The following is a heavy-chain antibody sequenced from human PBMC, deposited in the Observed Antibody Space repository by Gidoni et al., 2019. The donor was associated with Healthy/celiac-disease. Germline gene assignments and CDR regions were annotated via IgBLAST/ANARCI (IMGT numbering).Heavy chain of an antibody. Sequence: QVQLQQWGAGLLKPSATLSLTCAVYGGSFSGYYWSWIRQPPGKGLEWIGEINHSGSTNYNPSLKSRVTISVDTSKNQFSLKLSSVTAADTAVYYCARVRGQWLVPRYWFDPWGQGTLVTVSS. CDR3: ARVRGQWLVPRYWFDP. CDR1: GGSFSGYY. CDR2: INHSGST. V-gene: IGHV4-34*01. J-gene: IGHJ5*02. D-gene: IGHD6-19*01.